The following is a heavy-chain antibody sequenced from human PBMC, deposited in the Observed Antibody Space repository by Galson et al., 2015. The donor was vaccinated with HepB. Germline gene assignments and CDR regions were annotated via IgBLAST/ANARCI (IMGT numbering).Heavy chain of an antibody. CDR1: GFTFSSYS. D-gene: IGHD5-18*01. V-gene: IGHV3-21*01. Sequence: SLRLSCAASGFTFSSYSMNWVRQAPGKGLEWVSSISSSSSYIYYADSVKGRFTISRDNAKNSLYLQMNSLRAEDTAVYYCARGSLVETTMYFDYWGQGTLVTVSS. CDR2: ISSSSSYI. J-gene: IGHJ4*02. CDR3: ARGSLVETTMYFDY.